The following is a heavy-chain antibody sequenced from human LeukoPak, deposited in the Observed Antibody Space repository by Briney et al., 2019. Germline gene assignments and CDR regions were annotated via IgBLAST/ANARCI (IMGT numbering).Heavy chain of an antibody. D-gene: IGHD5-24*01. CDR3: ARARPETRDGYHY. CDR2: LSGSGSST. Sequence: PGGSLRLSCVASGFIFNKHAMSWVRQAPGKGLEWVSGLSGSGSSTDYADSVKGRFTISRDNAKNSLYLQMNSLRDEDTAVYYCARARPETRDGYHYWGQGTLVTVSS. V-gene: IGHV3-23*01. J-gene: IGHJ4*02. CDR1: GFIFNKHA.